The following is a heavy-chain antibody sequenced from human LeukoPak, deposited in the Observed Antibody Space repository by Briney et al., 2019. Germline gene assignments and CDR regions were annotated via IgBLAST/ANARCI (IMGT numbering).Heavy chain of an antibody. J-gene: IGHJ3*02. V-gene: IGHV4-39*01. D-gene: IGHD3-3*01. Sequence: SETLSLTCTVSGGSISSYYWGWIRQPPGKGLEWIGSIYYSGSAYYNPSLKSRVTISVDTSKNQFSLKLSSVTAADTAVYYCARLRFLEWLRDAFDIWGQGTMVTVSS. CDR2: IYYSGSA. CDR1: GGSISSYY. CDR3: ARLRFLEWLRDAFDI.